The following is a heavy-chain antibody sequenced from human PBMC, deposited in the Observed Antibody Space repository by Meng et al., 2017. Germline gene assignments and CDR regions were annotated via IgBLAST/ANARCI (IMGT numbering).Heavy chain of an antibody. CDR1: GGTFSSYT. J-gene: IGHJ5*02. D-gene: IGHD3-16*01. Sequence: QVQLVQSGAEVKKPGSSVKVSCKASGGTFSSYTFSWVRQAPGQGLEWMGRITPILGIANYAQKFQGRVTITADKSTSTAYMELSSLRSEDTAVYYCARDRGLEFDPWGQGTLVTVSS. CDR2: ITPILGIA. CDR3: ARDRGLEFDP. V-gene: IGHV1-69*08.